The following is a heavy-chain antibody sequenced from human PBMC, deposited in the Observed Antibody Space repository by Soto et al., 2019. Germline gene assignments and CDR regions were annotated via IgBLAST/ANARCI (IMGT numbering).Heavy chain of an antibody. CDR1: GFTFTSSA. CDR2: IVVGSGNT. D-gene: IGHD3-9*01. CDR3: AVPSVLTGLHYYYYYGMEV. Sequence: SVKVSCKASGFTFTSSAVQWVRQARGQRLEWIGWIVVGSGNTNYAQKFQERVTITRDMSTSTAYMELSSLRSEATAVYYCAVPSVLTGLHYYYYYGMEVWGQ. J-gene: IGHJ6*02. V-gene: IGHV1-58*01.